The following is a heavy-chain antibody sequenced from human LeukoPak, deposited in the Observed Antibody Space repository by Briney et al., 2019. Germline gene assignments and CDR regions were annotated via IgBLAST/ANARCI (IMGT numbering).Heavy chain of an antibody. CDR2: IYYRGST. CDR3: ARLTRWVAAVGMGWFDP. D-gene: IGHD6-13*01. CDR1: GGSISSSSYY. V-gene: IGHV4-39*01. Sequence: SETLSLTCTVSGGSISSSSYYWGWIRQPPGKGLEWIGNIYYRGSTYYNPSLKSRVTISVDTSKNQFSLKLSSVTAADTAVYYCARLTRWVAAVGMGWFDPWGQGILVSVSS. J-gene: IGHJ5*02.